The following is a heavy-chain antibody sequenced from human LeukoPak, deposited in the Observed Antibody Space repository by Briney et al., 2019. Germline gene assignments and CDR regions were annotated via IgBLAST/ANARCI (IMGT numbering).Heavy chain of an antibody. CDR1: GGSISSGGYY. D-gene: IGHD5-12*01. CDR3: ERVAQYSGYDLDY. J-gene: IGHJ4*02. CDR2: IYYSGNT. V-gene: IGHV4-31*03. Sequence: SETLSLTCTVSGGSISSGGYYWSWFRQHPGKGLEWIGYIYYSGNTYYNPSLKSRVTLSVDTSKNQFSLKLSSVTAADTAVYYCERVAQYSGYDLDYWGQGTLVTVSS.